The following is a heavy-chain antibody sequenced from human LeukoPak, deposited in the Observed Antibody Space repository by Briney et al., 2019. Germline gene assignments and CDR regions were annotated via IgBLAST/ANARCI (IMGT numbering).Heavy chain of an antibody. CDR1: GFTFSNYE. CDR2: ISGSGGST. Sequence: GGSLRLSCAASGFTFSNYEMNWVRQAPGKGLEWVSAISGSGGSTYYADSVKGRFTISRDNSKNTLYLQMNSLRAEDTAVYYCAKVEMSRGLFDYWGQGTLVTVSS. V-gene: IGHV3-23*01. J-gene: IGHJ4*02. D-gene: IGHD3/OR15-3a*01. CDR3: AKVEMSRGLFDY.